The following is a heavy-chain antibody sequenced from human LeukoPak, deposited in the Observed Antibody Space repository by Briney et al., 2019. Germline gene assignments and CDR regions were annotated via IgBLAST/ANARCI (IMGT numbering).Heavy chain of an antibody. V-gene: IGHV1-24*01. Sequence: ASVKVSCKVSGYTLTGLSMHWVRQAPGKGLEWMGGFDPEDGETIYAQKFQGRVTMTEDTSTDTAYMELSSLRSEDTAVYYCATQRVTMVRGVILFDYWGQGTLVTVSS. D-gene: IGHD3-10*01. CDR1: GYTLTGLS. CDR3: ATQRVTMVRGVILFDY. CDR2: FDPEDGET. J-gene: IGHJ4*02.